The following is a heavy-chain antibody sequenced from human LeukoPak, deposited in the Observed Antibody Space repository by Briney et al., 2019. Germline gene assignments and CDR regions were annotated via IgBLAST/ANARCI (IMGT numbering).Heavy chain of an antibody. CDR1: GFTVSSNY. CDR2: IYSGGST. D-gene: IGHD1-14*01. CDR3: ARGPYLSEFDY. Sequence: PGGSLRLSCAASGFTVSSNYMSWVRQAPGKGLEWVSVIYSGGSTYYADSVKGRFTISRDNSKNTLYLQMNSLRAEDTAVCYCARGPYLSEFDYWGQGTLVTVSS. J-gene: IGHJ4*02. V-gene: IGHV3-53*01.